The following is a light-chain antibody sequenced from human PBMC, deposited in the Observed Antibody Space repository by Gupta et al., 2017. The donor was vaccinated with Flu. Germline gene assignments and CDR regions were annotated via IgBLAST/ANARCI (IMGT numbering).Light chain of an antibody. CDR1: SSDVGAYNY. CDR2: DVT. CDR3: CSCGAASF. V-gene: IGLV2-11*01. Sequence: QSALTQPRSVSGSPGQSVAISCTGTSSDVGAYNYVSWYQQHPGKAHKLIIYDVTTRPSGVPDRFTGSKSGNTASLTISGLQADDEADYHCCSCGAASFFGGGTKLTVL. J-gene: IGLJ2*01.